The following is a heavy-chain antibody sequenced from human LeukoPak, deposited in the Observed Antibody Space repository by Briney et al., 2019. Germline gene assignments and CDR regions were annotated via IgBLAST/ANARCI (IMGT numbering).Heavy chain of an antibody. V-gene: IGHV3-48*01. CDR3: ASMVTIYYYYMDV. D-gene: IGHD4-23*01. J-gene: IGHJ6*03. CDR1: GFTFSTYS. Sequence: PGGSLRLSCAASGFTFSTYSMNWVRQAPGKGLECVSYISSSGSPIYYTDSVKGRFTISRDNAKNSLYLQMNSLRAEDTAVYYCASMVTIYYYYMDVWGKGTTVTVSS. CDR2: ISSSGSPI.